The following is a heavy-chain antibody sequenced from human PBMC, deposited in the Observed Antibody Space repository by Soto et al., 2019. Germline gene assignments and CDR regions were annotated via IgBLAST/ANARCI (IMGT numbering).Heavy chain of an antibody. CDR1: GGSISSSNW. J-gene: IGHJ6*02. V-gene: IGHV4-4*02. Sequence: SETLSLTCAVSGGSISSSNWWSWVRQPPGKGLEWIGEIYHSGSTNYNPSLKSRVTISVDKSKNQFSLKLSSVTAADTAVHYCARVDWNYKIYGMDVWGQGTTVTVS. CDR2: IYHSGST. CDR3: ARVDWNYKIYGMDV. D-gene: IGHD1-7*01.